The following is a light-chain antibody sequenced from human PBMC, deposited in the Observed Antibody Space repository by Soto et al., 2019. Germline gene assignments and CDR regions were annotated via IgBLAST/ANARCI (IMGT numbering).Light chain of an antibody. CDR1: QSVSSSY. J-gene: IGKJ1*01. CDR2: GAS. V-gene: IGKV3-20*01. Sequence: EIVLTQSPGTLSLSPGERATLSCRASQSVSSSYLAWYQQKPGQAPRLLIYGASSRATGIPDRFSGSGSGTDFPLTISRLEPEDFAVYSCQQYGSSPQTFGQGTKVEIK. CDR3: QQYGSSPQT.